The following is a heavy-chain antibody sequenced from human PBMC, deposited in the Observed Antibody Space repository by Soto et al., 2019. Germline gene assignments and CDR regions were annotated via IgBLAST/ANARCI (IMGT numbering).Heavy chain of an antibody. D-gene: IGHD6-6*01. CDR2: ISSDEKIK. Sequence: GGSLRLSCVASGFIFSNFGMHWVRQAPGRGLEWVAVISSDEKIKQYADSVRGRFAISRDNSKNTLYLQMTSLRAEDTAIYYCARGLRSVLDYWGQGTLVTVSS. CDR1: GFIFSNFG. V-gene: IGHV3-33*01. CDR3: ARGLRSVLDY. J-gene: IGHJ4*02.